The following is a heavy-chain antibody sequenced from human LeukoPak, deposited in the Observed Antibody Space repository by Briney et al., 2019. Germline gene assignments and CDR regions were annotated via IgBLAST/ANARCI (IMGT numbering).Heavy chain of an antibody. J-gene: IGHJ4*02. CDR2: INPNNTGT. V-gene: IGHV1-2*02. Sequence: ASVTVSCKASGYTVTGYYMHWVRQAPGQGLEWMGWINPNNTGTNYVQKFQGRVTMTTDTSITTAFMDLNSLTSDDTAVYFCARGNRRIAASGFDCWGQGTLVTVSS. CDR1: GYTVTGYY. D-gene: IGHD6-6*01. CDR3: ARGNRRIAASGFDC.